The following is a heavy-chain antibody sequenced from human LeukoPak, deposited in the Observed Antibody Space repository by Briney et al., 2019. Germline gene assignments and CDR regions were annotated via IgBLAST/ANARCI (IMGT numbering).Heavy chain of an antibody. CDR1: GFTFSSYA. D-gene: IGHD1-26*01. J-gene: IGHJ3*02. V-gene: IGHV3-23*01. CDR2: ISGSGGST. Sequence: PGGSLRLSCAASGFTFSSYAVSWVRQAPGKGLEWVSAISGSGGSTYYADSVKGRFTISRDNSKNTLCLQMNSLRAEDTAVYYCAKDWEPAPKNAFDIWGQGTMVTVSS. CDR3: AKDWEPAPKNAFDI.